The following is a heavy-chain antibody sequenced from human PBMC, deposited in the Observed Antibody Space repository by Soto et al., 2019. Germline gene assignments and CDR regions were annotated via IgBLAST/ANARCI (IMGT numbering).Heavy chain of an antibody. V-gene: IGHV4-4*02. CDR3: ASSAGWYAVQS. CDR1: GDSVRSPYY. Sequence: QVQLQESGPGLVKPSGTLSLTCAVSGDSVRSPYYCCWVSQPPGKGLEWVGDVFHTGTTSYNPSLRGRVTISMDKCKNQFSPDLSSVTAADTAVYYCASSAGWYAVQSWGPGTLVIVSS. CDR2: VFHTGTT. D-gene: IGHD2-15*01. J-gene: IGHJ5*02.